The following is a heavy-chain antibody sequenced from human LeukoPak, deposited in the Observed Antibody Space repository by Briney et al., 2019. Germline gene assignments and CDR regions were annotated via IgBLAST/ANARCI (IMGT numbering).Heavy chain of an antibody. J-gene: IGHJ4*02. CDR3: ARISHSGSFDY. Sequence: SETLSLTCAVYGGSFSGYYWSWIRQPPGKGLEGIGEINHSGSTNYNPSLKSRVTISVDTSKNQFSLKLSSVTAADTAVHYCARISHSGSFDYWGQGTLVTVSS. CDR1: GGSFSGYY. V-gene: IGHV4-34*01. D-gene: IGHD1-26*01. CDR2: INHSGST.